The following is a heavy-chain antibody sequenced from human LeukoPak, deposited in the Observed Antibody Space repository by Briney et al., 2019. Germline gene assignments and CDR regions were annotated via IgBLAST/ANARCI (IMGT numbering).Heavy chain of an antibody. D-gene: IGHD2-15*01. CDR3: ARRDIVVVVSASDY. J-gene: IGHJ4*02. CDR1: GFTFSSYW. Sequence: GGSLRLSCAASGFTFSSYWMSWVRQAPGKGLEWVSGITASGDRTFYGDSVRGRFTMSRDNSKNTVYLQMNSLRVDDTAVYYCARRDIVVVVSASDYWGQGTLVTVSS. CDR2: ITASGDRT. V-gene: IGHV3-23*01.